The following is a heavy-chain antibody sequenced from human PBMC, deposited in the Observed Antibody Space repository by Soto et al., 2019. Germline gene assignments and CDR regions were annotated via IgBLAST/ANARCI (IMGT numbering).Heavy chain of an antibody. D-gene: IGHD2-15*01. Sequence: ASVKVSCKASGYTFTSYYMHWVRQAPGQGLEWMGIINPSGGSTSYAQKFQGRVTMTRDTSTSTVYMELSSLRSEDTAVYYCGRERYCSGGSCYSRLFDYWGQGTLVTVSS. V-gene: IGHV1-46*03. CDR1: GYTFTSYY. CDR2: INPSGGST. CDR3: GRERYCSGGSCYSRLFDY. J-gene: IGHJ4*02.